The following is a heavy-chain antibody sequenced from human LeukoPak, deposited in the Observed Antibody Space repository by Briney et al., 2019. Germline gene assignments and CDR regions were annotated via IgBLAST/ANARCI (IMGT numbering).Heavy chain of an antibody. D-gene: IGHD3-3*01. J-gene: IGHJ6*02. Sequence: GRSLRLSCAASGFTFDDYAMHWVRQAPGKGLEWVSGISWNSGSIGYADSVKGRFTISRDNAKNSLYLQMNSLRAEDTALYYCAKVSRFLEWSVMDVWGQGTTVTVSS. V-gene: IGHV3-9*01. CDR1: GFTFDDYA. CDR2: ISWNSGSI. CDR3: AKVSRFLEWSVMDV.